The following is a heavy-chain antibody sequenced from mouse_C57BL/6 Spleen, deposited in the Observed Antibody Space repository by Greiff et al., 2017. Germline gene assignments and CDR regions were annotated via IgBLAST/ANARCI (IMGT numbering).Heavy chain of an antibody. J-gene: IGHJ2*01. D-gene: IGHD2-2*01. CDR2: INPSNGGT. CDR1: GYTFTSYW. Sequence: QVQLQQPGPELVKPGASVKLSCKASGYTFTSYWMNWVKQRPGQGLEWIGNINPSNGGTNYNEKFKSKATLTVDKSSSTAYMQLSSLTAEDSAVYYCARSGLWLRRWGFDYCGQGTTLTVSS. V-gene: IGHV1-53*01. CDR3: ARSGLWLRRWGFDY.